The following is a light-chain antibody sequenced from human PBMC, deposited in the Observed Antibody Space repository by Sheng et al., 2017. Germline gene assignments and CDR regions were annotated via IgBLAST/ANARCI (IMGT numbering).Light chain of an antibody. CDR2: WAS. CDR1: QSVLYSSNNNNY. J-gene: IGKJ2*01. V-gene: IGKV4-1*01. CDR3: QQYYSTPPA. Sequence: DIVMTQSPDSLAVSLGERATINCKSSQSVLYSSNNNNYFAWYQQKQGQPPKLLIYWASTRESGVPDRFSGSGSGTDFTLTISSLQAEDVAVYYCQQYYSTPPAFGQGTKLEI.